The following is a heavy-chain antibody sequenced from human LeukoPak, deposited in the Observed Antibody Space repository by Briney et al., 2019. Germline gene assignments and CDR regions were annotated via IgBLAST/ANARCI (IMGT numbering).Heavy chain of an antibody. CDR3: ARDGDLTVDAFDI. V-gene: IGHV3-11*01. Sequence: GRSLRLSCAASGFTFSDYYMSWIRQAPGKGLEWVSYISSSGSTIYYADSVKGRFTISRDNAKNSLYLQMNSLRAEDTAVYYCARDGDLTVDAFDIWGQGTMVTVSS. CDR1: GFTFSDYY. D-gene: IGHD2-21*01. CDR2: ISSSGSTI. J-gene: IGHJ3*02.